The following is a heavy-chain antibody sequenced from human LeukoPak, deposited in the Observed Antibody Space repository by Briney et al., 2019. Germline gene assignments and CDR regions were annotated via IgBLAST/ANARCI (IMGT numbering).Heavy chain of an antibody. Sequence: PGESLKISCNASGYTFFTYWIGWVRHIPGKGLEWIGIIHSHDSDNKYSPHFQGQVTVSADKSPSTAYLQWRRLKASDSAIYNCAKFTGVEFSPYDSIGIKGFFDFWGQGTPVTVSS. CDR3: AKFTGVEFSPYDSIGIKGFFDF. J-gene: IGHJ4*02. CDR1: GYTFFTYW. CDR2: IHSHDSDN. D-gene: IGHD3-22*01. V-gene: IGHV5-51*01.